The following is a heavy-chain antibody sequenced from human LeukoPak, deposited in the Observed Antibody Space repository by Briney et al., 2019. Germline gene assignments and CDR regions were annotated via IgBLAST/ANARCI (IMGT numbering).Heavy chain of an antibody. Sequence: TASETLSLTCTVSGGSISSSSYYWGWIRQPPGKGLEWIGSIYYSGSTYYNPSLKSRVTISVDTSKNQFSLKLSSVTAADTAVYYCARWMAAAGIFDYWGKGTLVTVSS. CDR3: ARWMAAAGIFDY. V-gene: IGHV4-39*01. CDR2: IYYSGST. D-gene: IGHD6-13*01. J-gene: IGHJ4*02. CDR1: GGSISSSSYY.